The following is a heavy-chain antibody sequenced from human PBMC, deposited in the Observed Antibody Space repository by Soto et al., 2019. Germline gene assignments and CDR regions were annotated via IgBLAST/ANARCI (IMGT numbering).Heavy chain of an antibody. CDR1: GYIFTNYD. D-gene: IGHD3-3*01. Sequence: GASVKVSCKASGYIFTNYDINWVRQATGQGLEWMGWMNPNSGNTGYAQKFQGRVTMTRNTSISTAYMELSSLRSEDTAVYYCARDQGITTFGVYSMYYYGMDVWGQGT. CDR3: ARDQGITTFGVYSMYYYGMDV. J-gene: IGHJ6*02. V-gene: IGHV1-8*01. CDR2: MNPNSGNT.